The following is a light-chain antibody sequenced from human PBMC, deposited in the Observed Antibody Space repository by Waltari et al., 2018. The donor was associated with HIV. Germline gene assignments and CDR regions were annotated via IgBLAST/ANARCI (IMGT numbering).Light chain of an antibody. J-gene: IGLJ2*01. CDR3: TSYTSGSVL. CDR2: ELH. Sequence: QSALTQPASVSGSPGHSITISCTGINVDVGAFKFVSWYQHHPCKAPKLIIYELHNRPSGVSDRFSVSKSGNSASLTISGLQTADEADYYCTSYTSGSVLFGGGTNLTVL. CDR1: NVDVGAFKF. V-gene: IGLV2-14*01.